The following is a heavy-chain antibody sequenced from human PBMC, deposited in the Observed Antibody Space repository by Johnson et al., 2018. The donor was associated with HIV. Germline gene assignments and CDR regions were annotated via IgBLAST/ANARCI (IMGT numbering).Heavy chain of an antibody. J-gene: IGHJ3*02. D-gene: IGHD1-26*01. CDR3: AKGASKWEVRSPAFDI. Sequence: QVLLVESGGGVVQPGRSLRLSCAASGFTFSDYGMHWVRQAPGKGLEWVAVISYDGSNKYYADSVKGRFTLSRENSKNTLHLQMNSLRAEDTAVYYCAKGASKWEVRSPAFDIWGQGTMVTVSS. CDR2: ISYDGSNK. CDR1: GFTFSDYG. V-gene: IGHV3-30*18.